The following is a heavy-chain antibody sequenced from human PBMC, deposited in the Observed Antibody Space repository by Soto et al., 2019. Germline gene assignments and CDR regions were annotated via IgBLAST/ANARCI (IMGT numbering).Heavy chain of an antibody. J-gene: IGHJ6*02. CDR1: GFTFSSYS. Sequence: GGSLRLSCAASGFTFSSYSMNWVRQAPGKGLEWVSYISSSSSTIYYADSVKGRFTISRDNAKNSLYLQMNSLRDEDTAVYYCARDNNYGGTVYYYYGMDVWGQGTTVTVSS. CDR3: ARDNNYGGTVYYYYGMDV. V-gene: IGHV3-48*02. CDR2: ISSSSSTI. D-gene: IGHD4-17*01.